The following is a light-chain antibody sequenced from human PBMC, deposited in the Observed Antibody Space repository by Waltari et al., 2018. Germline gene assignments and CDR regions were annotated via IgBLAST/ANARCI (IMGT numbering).Light chain of an antibody. Sequence: EIVLTQSPGTLSLSLEERATVSCRASQSVSRALAWYQQKPGQAPRLLIYGASTRATGIPDRFSGSGSGTDFSLTISRLEPDDFAVYYCQHYLRLPVTFGQGTTVEI. CDR1: QSVSRA. CDR3: QHYLRLPVT. J-gene: IGKJ1*01. CDR2: GAS. V-gene: IGKV3-20*01.